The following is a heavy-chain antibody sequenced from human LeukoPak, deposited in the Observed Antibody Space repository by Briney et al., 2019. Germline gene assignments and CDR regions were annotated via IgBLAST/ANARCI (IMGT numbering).Heavy chain of an antibody. CDR3: AKGIRRYPEPSSWSCSDY. V-gene: IGHV3-23*01. J-gene: IGHJ4*02. Sequence: PGGSPRLSCAASGFTFSSYAMSWVRQAPGKGREWVSAISESGVSTYHADSMKGRLTVSRDNSDNTLYLQMNSLRAEDTAVYYCAKGIRRYPEPSSWSCSDYWGQGTLVTVSS. CDR2: ISESGVST. D-gene: IGHD6-13*01. CDR1: GFTFSSYA.